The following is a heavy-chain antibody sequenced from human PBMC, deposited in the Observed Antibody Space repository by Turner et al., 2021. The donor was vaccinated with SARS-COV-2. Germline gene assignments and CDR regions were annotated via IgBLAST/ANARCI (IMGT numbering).Heavy chain of an antibody. J-gene: IGHJ4*02. V-gene: IGHV3-21*01. Sequence: EVQLVESGGGLVKPGGSLRLSCAASGFTFSSYSMNWVRQAPGKGLEWVSSISSSHTYYADSVKGRFTISRDNAKNSLYLQMNSLRAEDTAVYYCVRDKDSSDYYYWGQGTLVTVSS. CDR2: ISSSHT. CDR1: GFTFSSYS. CDR3: VRDKDSSDYYY. D-gene: IGHD3-22*01.